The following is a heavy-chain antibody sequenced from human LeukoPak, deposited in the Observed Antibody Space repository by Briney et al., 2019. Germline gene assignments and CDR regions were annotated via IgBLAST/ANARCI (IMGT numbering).Heavy chain of an antibody. CDR3: ARAPWFGELFDY. J-gene: IGHJ4*02. V-gene: IGHV1-3*01. CDR2: INAGNGNT. D-gene: IGHD3-10*01. Sequence: ASVKVSCKASGYTFTSYAMHWVRQAPGQRLEWMGWINAGNGNTKYSQKFQGRVTITGDTSASTAYMELSSLRSEDTAVYYCARAPWFGELFDYWGQGTLVTVSS. CDR1: GYTFTSYA.